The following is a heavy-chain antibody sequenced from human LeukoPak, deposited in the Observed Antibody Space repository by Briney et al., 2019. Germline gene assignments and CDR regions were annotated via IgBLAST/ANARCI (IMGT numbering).Heavy chain of an antibody. J-gene: IGHJ4*02. CDR1: GGSISSYY. CDR2: IYYSGST. D-gene: IGHD3-16*01. V-gene: IGHV4-59*01. Sequence: SQTLSLTCTVSGGSISSYYWSWIRQPPGKGLEWIGYIYYSGSTNYNPSLKSRVTISVDTSKNQFSLKLSSATAADTAVYYCARSSSGVTQPENFDYWGQGTLVTVSS. CDR3: ARSSSGVTQPENFDY.